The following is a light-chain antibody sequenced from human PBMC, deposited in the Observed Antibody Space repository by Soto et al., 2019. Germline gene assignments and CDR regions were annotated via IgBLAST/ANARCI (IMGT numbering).Light chain of an antibody. V-gene: IGLV3-21*02. J-gene: IGLJ1*01. CDR2: DDS. CDR3: QVWDTNSDYV. Sequence: SYALTQPPSVSVAPGQTATVSCGGNNIGGKNVHWYPQKPGQAPVLVVYDDSDRPSGIPERFSGSNSGNMATLTISRVEAGDEADYYCQVWDTNSDYVFGSGTKGTVL. CDR1: NIGGKN.